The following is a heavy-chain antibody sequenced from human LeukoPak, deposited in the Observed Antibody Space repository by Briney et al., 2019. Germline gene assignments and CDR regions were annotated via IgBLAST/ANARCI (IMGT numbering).Heavy chain of an antibody. Sequence: GGSLRLSCAASGFTFSSYWMHWVRQAPGKGLVWVSRINTDGSTTSYADSVKGRFTISRDNSKNTLYLQMNSLRAEDTAVYYCARLRYYDSRVPDAFDIWGQGTMVTVSS. CDR2: INTDGSTT. D-gene: IGHD3-22*01. CDR1: GFTFSSYW. V-gene: IGHV3-74*01. J-gene: IGHJ3*02. CDR3: ARLRYYDSRVPDAFDI.